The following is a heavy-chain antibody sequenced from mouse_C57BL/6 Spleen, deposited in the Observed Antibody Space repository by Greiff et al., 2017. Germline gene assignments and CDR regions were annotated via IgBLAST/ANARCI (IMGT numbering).Heavy chain of an antibody. CDR3: ARGYYCYCFDY. D-gene: IGHD1-2*01. Sequence: EVQGVESGPELVKPGASVKISCKASGYSFTGYYMHWVKQSHGNILDWIGYIYPYNGVSSYNQKFKGKATLTVDKSSSTAYMELRSLTSEDSAVYYCARGYYCYCFDYWGQGTTLTVSS. CDR1: GYSFTGYY. J-gene: IGHJ2*01. V-gene: IGHV1-31*01. CDR2: IYPYNGVS.